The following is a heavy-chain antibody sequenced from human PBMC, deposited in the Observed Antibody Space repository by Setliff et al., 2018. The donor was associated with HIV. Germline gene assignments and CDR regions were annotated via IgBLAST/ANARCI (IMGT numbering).Heavy chain of an antibody. D-gene: IGHD2-8*01. CDR2: INPNSGHT. CDR3: ARGGGYCTNGLCLHRWFDP. J-gene: IGHJ5*02. V-gene: IGHV1-2*02. CDR1: VYTFTSYG. Sequence: ASVKVSCKASVYTFTSYGINWVRQAPGQGLEWMGWINPNSGHTNYALKFLGSVTMTIDLSITTAYMQLTSLKSDDTALYYCARGGGYCTNGLCLHRWFDPWGPGTLVTVSS.